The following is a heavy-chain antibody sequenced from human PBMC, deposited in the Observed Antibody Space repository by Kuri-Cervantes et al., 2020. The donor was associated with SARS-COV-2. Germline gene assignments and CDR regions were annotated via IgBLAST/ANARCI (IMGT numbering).Heavy chain of an antibody. CDR1: GFTFSSYA. V-gene: IGHV3-23*01. J-gene: IGHJ5*02. CDR2: ISGSGGST. Sequence: GESLKISCAASGFTFSSYAMSWVRQAPGKGLEWASAISGSGGSTYYADSVKGRFTISRDNSKNTLYLQMNSLRAEDTAVYYCAKDKVGATPNWFDPWGQGTLVTVSS. CDR3: AKDKVGATPNWFDP. D-gene: IGHD1-26*01.